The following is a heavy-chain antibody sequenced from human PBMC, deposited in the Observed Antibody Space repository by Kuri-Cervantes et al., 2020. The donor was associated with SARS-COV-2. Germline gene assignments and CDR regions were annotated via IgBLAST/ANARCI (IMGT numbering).Heavy chain of an antibody. J-gene: IGHJ4*02. Sequence: GESLKISCAASGFTFSSYAMSWVRQAPGKGLEWVSAISGSGGSTYYADSVKGRFTISRDNSKNTLYLQMNSLRAEDTAVYYCAKGGIGFDYWGQGTLVTVSS. V-gene: IGHV3-23*01. CDR3: AKGGIGFDY. CDR1: GFTFSSYA. CDR2: ISGSGGST. D-gene: IGHD3-10*01.